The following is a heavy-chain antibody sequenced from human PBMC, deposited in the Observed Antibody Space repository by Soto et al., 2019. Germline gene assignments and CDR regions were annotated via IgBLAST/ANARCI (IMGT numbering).Heavy chain of an antibody. CDR3: ARASPNYFDS. CDR2: IYSGGST. D-gene: IGHD2-2*01. J-gene: IGHJ4*02. V-gene: IGHV3-53*01. CDR1: GYRFREYA. Sequence: PGGSQSLSCVGSGYRFREYAMAWVRQAPGKGLEWVSVIYSGGSTYYADSVKGRFTISRDNSKNTLYLQMNNLRAEDTAGYYCARASPNYFDSWGQGTLVTVS.